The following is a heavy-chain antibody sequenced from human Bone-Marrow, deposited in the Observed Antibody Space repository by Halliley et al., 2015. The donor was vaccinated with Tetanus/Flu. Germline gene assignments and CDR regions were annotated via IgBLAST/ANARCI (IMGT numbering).Heavy chain of an antibody. V-gene: IGHV4-59*01. D-gene: IGHD2-2*01. CDR2: GRT. J-gene: IGHJ5*02. Sequence: GRTHYNPSLKSRVTISVDTSMNQFSLGLSSVTAADTAVYYCAKVDTEHIVAVPAAVGFDPWGQGTLVTVSS. CDR3: AKVDTEHIVAVPAAVGFDP.